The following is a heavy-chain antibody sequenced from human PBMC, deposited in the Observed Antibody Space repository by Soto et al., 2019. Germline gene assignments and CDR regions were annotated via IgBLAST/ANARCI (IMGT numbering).Heavy chain of an antibody. V-gene: IGHV4-59*08. CDR3: ARRNGRWRQYWSFDL. D-gene: IGHD1-26*01. CDR1: GGSFGSDY. J-gene: IGHJ2*01. Sequence: QVQLQESGPGLVKPSETLSLTCTVSGGSFGSDYWTWIRQPPGKGLEWIRYIYFSGITNYNPSLKCRVTISIDTSKKQFSLKLNSVTAADTAVYYCARRNGRWRQYWSFDLWGRSTLVTVSS. CDR2: IYFSGIT.